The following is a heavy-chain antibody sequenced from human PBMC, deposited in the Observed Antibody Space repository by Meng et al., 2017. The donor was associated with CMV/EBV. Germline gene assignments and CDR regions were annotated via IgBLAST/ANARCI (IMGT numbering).Heavy chain of an antibody. J-gene: IGHJ3*02. CDR1: GFTFSSYE. D-gene: IGHD4-17*01. CDR3: AREGLRGMLLPPGI. Sequence: GGSLRLSCAASGFTFSSYEMNWVRQAPGKGLEWVSYISSSGSTIYYADSVKGRFTISRDNAKNSLYLQMNSLRAEDTAVYYCAREGLRGMLLPPGIWGQGTMVTVSS. CDR2: ISSSGSTI. V-gene: IGHV3-48*03.